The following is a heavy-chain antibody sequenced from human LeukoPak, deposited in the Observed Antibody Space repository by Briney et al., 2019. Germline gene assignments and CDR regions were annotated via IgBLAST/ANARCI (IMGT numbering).Heavy chain of an antibody. CDR3: ARRYCSSTSCLIDY. J-gene: IGHJ4*02. V-gene: IGHV3-21*01. CDR1: KFTFSDYS. D-gene: IGHD2-2*01. CDR2: ISSIRNYI. Sequence: KPGGSLRLSCAASKFTFSDYSMSWVRQAPGKGLEWVSSISSIRNYIYYADSVKGRFTVSRDNAKNSLYLQMNSLRAEDTAVYYCARRYCSSTSCLIDYWGQGTLVTVSS.